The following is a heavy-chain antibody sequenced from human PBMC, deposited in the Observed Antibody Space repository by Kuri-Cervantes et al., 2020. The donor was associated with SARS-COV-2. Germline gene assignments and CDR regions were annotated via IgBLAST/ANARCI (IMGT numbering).Heavy chain of an antibody. D-gene: IGHD3-10*01. Sequence: GESLKISCAASGFTFSSYWMSWVRQAPGEGLEWVANIKQDGSEKHYVDSVKGRYTISRDNVKNSLYLKTNSLRVEDTAVYYCAKSGRQYNVWGQGTMVTVSS. V-gene: IGHV3-7*01. CDR3: AKSGRQYNV. CDR2: IKQDGSEK. CDR1: GFTFSSYW. J-gene: IGHJ3*01.